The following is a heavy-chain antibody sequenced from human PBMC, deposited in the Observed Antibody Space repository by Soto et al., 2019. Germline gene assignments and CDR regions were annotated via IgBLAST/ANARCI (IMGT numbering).Heavy chain of an antibody. V-gene: IGHV3-23*01. Sequence: GGSLRLSCAASGFTFSSYAMSWVRQAPGKGLEWVSAISGSGGSTYYADSVKGRFTISRDNSKNTLYLQMNSLRAEGTAVYYCAKSGNEINFRDAYYDILTGQLNWFDPWGQGTLVTVSS. D-gene: IGHD3-9*01. J-gene: IGHJ5*02. CDR1: GFTFSSYA. CDR3: AKSGNEINFRDAYYDILTGQLNWFDP. CDR2: ISGSGGST.